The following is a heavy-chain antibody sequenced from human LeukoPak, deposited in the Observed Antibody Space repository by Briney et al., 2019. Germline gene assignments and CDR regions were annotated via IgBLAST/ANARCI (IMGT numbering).Heavy chain of an antibody. J-gene: IGHJ5*02. CDR3: ARVPLHYDSSPPGWFDP. D-gene: IGHD3-22*01. CDR2: ISYDGSNK. Sequence: PGGSLRLSCAASGCTFSSYAMHWVRQAPGKGLEWVAVISYDGSNKYYADSVKGRFTISRDNSKNTLYLQMNSLRAEDTAVYYCARVPLHYDSSPPGWFDPWGQGTLVTVSS. V-gene: IGHV3-30*04. CDR1: GCTFSSYA.